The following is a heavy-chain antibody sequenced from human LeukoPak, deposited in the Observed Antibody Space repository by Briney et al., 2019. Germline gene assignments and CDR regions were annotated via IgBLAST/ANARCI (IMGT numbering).Heavy chain of an antibody. V-gene: IGHV3-23*01. Sequence: GGSLRLSCAASRFTFSSYGMSWVRQAPGKGLEWVSGISSSGGSTYYADSVKGRFTISRDNSKNTLYLQMNSLRAEDTAVYYCAKVTVTTDGDYWGQGTLVTVSS. CDR2: ISSSGGST. D-gene: IGHD4-17*01. CDR3: AKVTVTTDGDY. J-gene: IGHJ4*02. CDR1: RFTFSSYG.